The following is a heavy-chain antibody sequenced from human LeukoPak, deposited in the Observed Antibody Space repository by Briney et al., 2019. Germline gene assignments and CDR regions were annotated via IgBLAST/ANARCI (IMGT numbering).Heavy chain of an antibody. V-gene: IGHV3-33*08. D-gene: IGHD3-10*01. Sequence: TGGSLRLSCAASGFTFSNYGMHWVRQAPGKGLEWVALIYYDGSNKYYADSVKGRFTVSRDNSKNTLYLQMNVLRAEDTGIYYCTREEVRAPLDNWGQGTLVTVSS. J-gene: IGHJ4*02. CDR1: GFTFSNYG. CDR2: IYYDGSNK. CDR3: TREEVRAPLDN.